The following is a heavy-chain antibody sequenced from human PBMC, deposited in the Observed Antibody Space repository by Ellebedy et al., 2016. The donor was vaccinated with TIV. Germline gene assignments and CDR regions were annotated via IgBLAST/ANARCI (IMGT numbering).Heavy chain of an antibody. Sequence: GESLKISCAASGFTFSSFVMSWVRQAPGKGPVWVSRINIDGSSTSYADSVKGRFTISRDNAKNTLYLQMNSLRAEETAVYYCTRAGSVGWEAYFDLWGRGTLVTVSS. D-gene: IGHD6-19*01. CDR3: TRAGSVGWEAYFDL. J-gene: IGHJ2*01. V-gene: IGHV3-74*01. CDR1: GFTFSSFV. CDR2: INIDGSST.